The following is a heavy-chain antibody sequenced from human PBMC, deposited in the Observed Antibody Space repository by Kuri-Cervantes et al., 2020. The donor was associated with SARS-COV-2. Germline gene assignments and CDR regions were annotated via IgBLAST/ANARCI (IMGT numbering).Heavy chain of an antibody. J-gene: IGHJ3*02. CDR1: GYSISSGYY. CDR3: ARGGAGYCSSTSCYLAFDI. Sequence: SETLSLTCAVSGYSISSGYYWGWIRQPPGKGLELIAIIYHSGSTYYNPSLKSRVTISLDTSKNQFSLKMSSVTAADTAVYYCARGGAGYCSSTSCYLAFDIWGQGTMVTVSS. V-gene: IGHV4-38-2*01. D-gene: IGHD2-2*01. CDR2: IYHSGST.